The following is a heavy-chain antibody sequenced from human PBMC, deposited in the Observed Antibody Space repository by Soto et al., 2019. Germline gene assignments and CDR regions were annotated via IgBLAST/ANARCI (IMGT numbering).Heavy chain of an antibody. V-gene: IGHV4-31*03. CDR3: ARETRTGDSRYYYYGMDV. J-gene: IGHJ6*02. Sequence: SETLSLTCTVSGGSISSGGYYWSWIRQHPGKGLEWIGYIYYSGSTYYNPSLKSRVTISVDTSKNQFSLKLSSVTAADTAVYYCARETRTGDSRYYYYGMDVWGQGTTVTVSS. CDR2: IYYSGST. CDR1: GGSISSGGYY. D-gene: IGHD7-27*01.